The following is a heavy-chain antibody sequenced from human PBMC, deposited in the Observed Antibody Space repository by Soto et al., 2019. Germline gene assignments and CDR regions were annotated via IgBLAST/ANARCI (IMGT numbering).Heavy chain of an antibody. Sequence: GGSLRLSCAASGFTFSSYSMNWVRQAPGKGLEWVSSISSSSSYIYYADSVKGRFTISRDNAKNSLYLQMNSLAAADTAVYYCARGNWNVSMDVWGQGTTVTVSS. CDR2: ISSSSSYI. V-gene: IGHV3-21*04. CDR1: GFTFSSYS. D-gene: IGHD1-20*01. CDR3: ARGNWNVSMDV. J-gene: IGHJ6*02.